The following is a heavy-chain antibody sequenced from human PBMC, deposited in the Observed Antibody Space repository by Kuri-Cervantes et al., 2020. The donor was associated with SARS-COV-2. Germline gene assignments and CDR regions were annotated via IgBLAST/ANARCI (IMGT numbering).Heavy chain of an antibody. J-gene: IGHJ4*02. CDR2: IRYDGSNK. Sequence: GESLKISCAASGFTFSSYGMHWVRQAPGKGLEWVAFIRYDGSNKHYTDSVKGRFTISRDNSKNTLYLQMNSLRPEDTAVYYCAKDDGGSFGLFDNWGQGILVTVSS. V-gene: IGHV3-30*02. CDR3: AKDDGGSFGLFDN. D-gene: IGHD1-26*01. CDR1: GFTFSSYG.